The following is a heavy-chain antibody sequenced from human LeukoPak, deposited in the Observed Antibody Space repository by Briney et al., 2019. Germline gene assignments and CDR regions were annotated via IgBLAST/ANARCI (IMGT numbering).Heavy chain of an antibody. CDR1: GGSISSSSYY. CDR3: ARVVYDFWSGYWLGAFDI. J-gene: IGHJ3*02. D-gene: IGHD3-3*01. CDR2: IYYSGST. Sequence: SETLSLTCTVSGGSISSSSYYWGWIRQPPGKGLEWIGSIYYSGSTNYNPSLKSRVTISVDTSKNQFSLKLSSVTAADTAVYYCARVVYDFWSGYWLGAFDIWGQGTMVTVSS. V-gene: IGHV4-39*07.